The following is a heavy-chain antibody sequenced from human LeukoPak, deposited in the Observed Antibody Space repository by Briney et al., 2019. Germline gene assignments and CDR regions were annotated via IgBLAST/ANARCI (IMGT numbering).Heavy chain of an antibody. Sequence: SETLSLTCTVSGGSISSNYWSWIRQPPGKGLEWIGHIYYSGSTNYNPSLKSRVTISVDRSKNQFSLKLSSVTAADTAVYYCARQQIGDYYDSSGYPNWFDPWGQGTLVTVSS. D-gene: IGHD3-22*01. CDR2: IYYSGST. CDR1: GGSISSNY. CDR3: ARQQIGDYYDSSGYPNWFDP. V-gene: IGHV4-59*08. J-gene: IGHJ5*02.